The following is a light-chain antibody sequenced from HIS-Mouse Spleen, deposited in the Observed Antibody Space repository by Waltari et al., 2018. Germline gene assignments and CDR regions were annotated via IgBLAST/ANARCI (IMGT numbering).Light chain of an antibody. CDR1: SSNIGNNY. CDR2: DNN. Sequence: QSVLTQPPSVSAAPGQKVTISCSGSSSNIGNNYVSWYQQLPGTAPKLLIYDNNTRRSGIPDRFSGSKSGTSDTLGITGLQTGDEADYYCGTWDSSLSAWVFGGGTKLTVL. CDR3: GTWDSSLSAWV. J-gene: IGLJ3*02. V-gene: IGLV1-51*01.